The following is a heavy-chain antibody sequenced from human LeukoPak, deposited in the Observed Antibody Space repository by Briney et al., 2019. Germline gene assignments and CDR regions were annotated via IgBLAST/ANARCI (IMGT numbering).Heavy chain of an antibody. Sequence: GGSLRLSCAASGFTFSDYAMSWVSQAPGGGLEWVSTINNSGNKTYYADSVQGRFTISRDNSKNTLYLQMNSLRVEDTALYYCAKCGRHTFGLHLYWGHGILVTLSS. J-gene: IGHJ4*01. V-gene: IGHV3-23*01. CDR2: INNSGNKT. CDR1: GFTFSDYA. D-gene: IGHD3/OR15-3a*01. CDR3: AKCGRHTFGLHLY.